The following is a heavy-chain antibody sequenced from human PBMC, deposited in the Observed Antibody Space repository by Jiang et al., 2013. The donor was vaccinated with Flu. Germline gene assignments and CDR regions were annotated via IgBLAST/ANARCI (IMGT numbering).Heavy chain of an antibody. CDR3: ARIYYYDRDGFDI. CDR2: IDWADDK. V-gene: IGHV2-70*01. Sequence: KPTQTLTLTCTFSGFSLNTRGMCVSWIRQPPGKALEWLALIDWADDKYYSTSPNTRLTISKDSSKNQVVLTMTNLDPVDTATYYCARIYYYDRDGFDIWGQGTMVTVS. D-gene: IGHD3-22*01. CDR1: GFSLNTRGMC. J-gene: IGHJ3*02.